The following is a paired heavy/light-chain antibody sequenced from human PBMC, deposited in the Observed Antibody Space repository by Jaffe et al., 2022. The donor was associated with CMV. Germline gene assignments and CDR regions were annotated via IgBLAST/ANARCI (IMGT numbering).Light chain of an antibody. Sequence: EIVMTQSPATLYVSPGEGATLSCRASQSVGSNLAWYQQKPGQAPRLLIYFASTRATGISTRFSGGGSGTEFTLTISSLRSDDFAVYYCQQYHKWPPVTFGGGTKVELK. J-gene: IGKJ4*01. CDR2: FAS. V-gene: IGKV3-15*01. CDR1: QSVGSN. CDR3: QQYHKWPPVT.
Heavy chain of an antibody. V-gene: IGHV3-9*01. Sequence: EVQVVESGGGSVQPGRSLRLSCAVSGFIFNDYAMHWVRQAPGGGLEWVSGISWNIGNTYYADSVKGRFTISIDNAENSVYLQMNSLREEDTAVYYCAKGLYAYGSPAFEVWGQGTVVTVTS. CDR3: AKGLYAYGSPAFEV. D-gene: IGHD3-16*01. CDR1: GFIFNDYA. CDR2: ISWNIGNT. J-gene: IGHJ3*01.